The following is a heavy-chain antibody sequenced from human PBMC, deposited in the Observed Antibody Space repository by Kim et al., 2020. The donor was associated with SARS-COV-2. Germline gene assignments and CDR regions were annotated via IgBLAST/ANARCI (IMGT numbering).Heavy chain of an antibody. D-gene: IGHD3-3*01. CDR1: GYTLTELS. CDR2: FDPEDGET. CDR3: ATVFAIFGVVDICY. V-gene: IGHV1-24*01. Sequence: ASVKVSCKVSGYTLTELSMHWVRQAPGKGLEWMGGFDPEDGETIYAQKFQGRVTMTEDTSTDTAYMELSSLRSEDTAVYYCATVFAIFGVVDICYWGQGTLVTVSS. J-gene: IGHJ4*02.